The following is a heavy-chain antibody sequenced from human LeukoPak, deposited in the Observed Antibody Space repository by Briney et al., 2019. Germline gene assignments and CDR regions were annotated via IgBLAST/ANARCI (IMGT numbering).Heavy chain of an antibody. V-gene: IGHV3-30*18. Sequence: GGSLRLSCAASGFTFSSYGMHWVRQAPGKGLEWVAVISYDGSNKYYADSVKGRFTISRDNSKDTLYLQMNSLRAEDTAVYYCAKEDSSGHWGQGTLVTVSS. CDR1: GFTFSSYG. D-gene: IGHD3-22*01. CDR3: AKEDSSGH. J-gene: IGHJ4*02. CDR2: ISYDGSNK.